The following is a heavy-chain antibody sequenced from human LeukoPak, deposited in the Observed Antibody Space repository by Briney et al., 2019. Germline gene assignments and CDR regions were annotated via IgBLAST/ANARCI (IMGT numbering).Heavy chain of an antibody. CDR1: GFTLSSNY. V-gene: IGHV3-53*04. J-gene: IGHJ6*02. CDR3: ARGGGYYGMDV. Sequence: GGSLRLSCAASGFTLSSNYMSWVRQAPGKGLEWVSVIYSGGSTYYADSVMGRFTISIHNSKNTLYLQMNSLRAEHTAVYYCARGGGYYGMDVWGQGTTVTVSS. D-gene: IGHD3-16*01. CDR2: IYSGGST.